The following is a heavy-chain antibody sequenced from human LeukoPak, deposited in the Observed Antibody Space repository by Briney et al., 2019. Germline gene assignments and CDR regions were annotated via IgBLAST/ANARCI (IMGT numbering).Heavy chain of an antibody. V-gene: IGHV1-2*02. Sequence: ASVKVSCKASGYTFTGYYMHWVRQAPGQGLEWMGWINPNSGDTNYAQKFQGRVTMTRDTSISTAYMGLSRLRSDDTAGYYCARDIGRARGDYWVQGTLVTVSS. CDR2: INPNSGDT. D-gene: IGHD1-26*01. CDR3: ARDIGRARGDY. CDR1: GYTFTGYY. J-gene: IGHJ4*02.